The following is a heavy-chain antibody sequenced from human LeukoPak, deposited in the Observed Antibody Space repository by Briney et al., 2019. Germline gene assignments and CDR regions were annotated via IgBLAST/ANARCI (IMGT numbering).Heavy chain of an antibody. V-gene: IGHV3-11*05. J-gene: IGHJ5*02. Sequence: GGSLRLSCAASGFTFSDYHMSWIRQAPGKGLEWVSYISSSNSYTNYADSVKGRFTISRDNAKKSLYLQMNSLRAEDTAVYYCARGGMKRFGAWGQGTLVTVSS. CDR2: ISSSNSYT. CDR3: ARGGMKRFGA. CDR1: GFTFSDYH. D-gene: IGHD6-13*01.